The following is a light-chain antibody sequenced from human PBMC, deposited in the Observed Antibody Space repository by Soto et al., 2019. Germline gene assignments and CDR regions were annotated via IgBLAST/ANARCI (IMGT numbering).Light chain of an antibody. CDR3: QQGYSTLPYT. Sequence: DIQMTQSPSSLSASVGDRVTITCRASQIIRTYLNFYQHKPWKAPKLLIYSASTLQSGVPSRFSGSGSGANFSLTISSLQPEDFATYYCQQGYSTLPYTFGQGTKVDIK. V-gene: IGKV1-39*01. CDR2: SAS. J-gene: IGKJ2*01. CDR1: QIIRTY.